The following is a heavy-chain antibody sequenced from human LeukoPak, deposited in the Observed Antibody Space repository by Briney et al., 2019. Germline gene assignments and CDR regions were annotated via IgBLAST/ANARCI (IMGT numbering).Heavy chain of an antibody. J-gene: IGHJ4*02. D-gene: IGHD3-16*01. V-gene: IGHV4-4*07. CDR1: GASISTYY. CDR3: VQDGPLRSDY. Sequence: SETLSLTCTVSGASISTYYWSWIRQPAGKGLEWVGRIFASGDTNYNPSLESRIAMSVDTSKNQFSLNLSSVTAADAAIYYCVQDGPLRSDYWGQGTLVTVSS. CDR2: IFASGDT.